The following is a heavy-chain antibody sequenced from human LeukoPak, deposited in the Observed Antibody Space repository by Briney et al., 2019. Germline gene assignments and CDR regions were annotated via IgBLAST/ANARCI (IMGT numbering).Heavy chain of an antibody. D-gene: IGHD6-13*01. CDR2: ISSSSSYI. Sequence: SGGSLRLSCAASGFTFSSYSMNWVRQAPGKGLEWVSSISSSSSYIYYADSVKGRFTISRDNSKNTLYLQMNSLRAEDTAVYYCARDSHPPLYSSSRKYYYYMDVWGKGTTVTVSS. J-gene: IGHJ6*03. CDR1: GFTFSSYS. CDR3: ARDSHPPLYSSSRKYYYYMDV. V-gene: IGHV3-21*01.